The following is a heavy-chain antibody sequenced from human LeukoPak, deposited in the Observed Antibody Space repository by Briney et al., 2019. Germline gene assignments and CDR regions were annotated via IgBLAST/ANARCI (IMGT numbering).Heavy chain of an antibody. V-gene: IGHV3-33*01. J-gene: IGHJ4*02. CDR2: IWYDGSNK. CDR3: ARDPRIYCSSTSCYAGILDY. D-gene: IGHD2-2*01. Sequence: PGGSLRLSCAASGFTFSSYGMHWVRQAPGKGLEWVAVIWYDGSNKYYADSVKGRFTISRDNSKNTLYLQMNSLRAEDTAVYYCARDPRIYCSSTSCYAGILDYWGQGTLVTASS. CDR1: GFTFSSYG.